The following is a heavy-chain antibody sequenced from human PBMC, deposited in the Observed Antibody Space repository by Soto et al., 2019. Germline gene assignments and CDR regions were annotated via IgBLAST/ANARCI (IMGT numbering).Heavy chain of an antibody. V-gene: IGHV5-10-1*01. J-gene: IGHJ6*02. CDR1: GYSFTSYW. Sequence: GESLKISCKGSGYSFTSYWISWVRQMPGKGLEWMGRIDPSDSYTNYSPSFQGHVTISADKSISTAYLQWSSLKASDTAMYYCARLTAYDFWSGYYKMHYYGMDVWGQGTTVTVSS. CDR3: ARLTAYDFWSGYYKMHYYGMDV. CDR2: IDPSDSYT. D-gene: IGHD3-3*01.